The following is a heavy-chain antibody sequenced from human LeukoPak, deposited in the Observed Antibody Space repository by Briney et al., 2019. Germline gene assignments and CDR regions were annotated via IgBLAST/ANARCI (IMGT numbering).Heavy chain of an antibody. Sequence: SETLSLTCTVSGGSISSYYWSWIRQPPGKGLEWIGYIYYSGSTNYNPSLKSRVTISVDTSKNQFSLKLSCVSAADTAVYYCARVGVVPAAPSIYYYYYMDVWGKGTTVTVSS. V-gene: IGHV4-59*01. CDR1: GGSISSYY. D-gene: IGHD2-2*01. CDR3: ARVGVVPAAPSIYYYYYMDV. J-gene: IGHJ6*03. CDR2: IYYSGST.